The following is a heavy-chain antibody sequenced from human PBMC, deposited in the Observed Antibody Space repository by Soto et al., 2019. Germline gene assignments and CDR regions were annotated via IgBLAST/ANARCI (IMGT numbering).Heavy chain of an antibody. CDR1: GGSISSGDYY. V-gene: IGHV4-30-4*01. J-gene: IGHJ4*02. CDR3: AREATIAARLDS. D-gene: IGHD6-6*01. CDR2: IYYSGST. Sequence: SETLSLTCTVSGGSISSGDYYWSWIRQPPGKGLEWIGYIYYSGSTYYNPSLKSRVTISVDTSKNQFSLKLSSVTAADTAVYYCAREATIAARLDSWGQGTLVTVSS.